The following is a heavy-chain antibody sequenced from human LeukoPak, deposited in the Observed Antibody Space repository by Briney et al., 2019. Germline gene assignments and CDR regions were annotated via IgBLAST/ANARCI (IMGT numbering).Heavy chain of an antibody. CDR1: GGSISSYY. CDR3: ARAPRGGSYSTGAFDI. CDR2: ISYSGST. D-gene: IGHD1-26*01. J-gene: IGHJ3*02. V-gene: IGHV4-59*01. Sequence: SETLSLTCTVSGGSISSYYWSWIRQPPGKGLEWIGYISYSGSTNYNPSLKSRVTISLDTSKNQFSLNLSSVTAADTAVYYCARAPRGGSYSTGAFDIWGQGTMVTVSS.